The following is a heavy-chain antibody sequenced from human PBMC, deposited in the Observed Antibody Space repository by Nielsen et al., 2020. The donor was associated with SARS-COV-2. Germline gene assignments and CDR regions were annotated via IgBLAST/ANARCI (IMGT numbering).Heavy chain of an antibody. J-gene: IGHJ3*02. CDR3: ARLHSGSDAFDI. CDR2: ISSSSSYI. D-gene: IGHD2-21*01. V-gene: IGHV3-21*01. CDR1: GFTFSSYS. Sequence: GGSLRLSCAASGFTFSSYSMNWVRQAPGKGLEWVSSISSSSSYIYYADSVKGRFTISRDNAKNSLYLQMNSLRAEDTAVYYCARLHSGSDAFDIWGQGTMVTVSS.